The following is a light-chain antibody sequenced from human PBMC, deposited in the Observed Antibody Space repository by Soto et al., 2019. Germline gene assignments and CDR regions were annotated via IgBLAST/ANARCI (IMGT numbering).Light chain of an antibody. V-gene: IGKV2-29*01. CDR1: QSLLHSDGKTY. CDR3: QQYGSSPIT. CDR2: EIS. Sequence: DIAMTQTPLSLSVTTGQTASISCKSSQSLLHSDGKTYLFWYLQKPGQSPQLLIYEISSRFSGVPDRFSGSGSGTDFTLTISRLEPEDFAVYYCQQYGSSPITFGQGTRLEIK. J-gene: IGKJ5*01.